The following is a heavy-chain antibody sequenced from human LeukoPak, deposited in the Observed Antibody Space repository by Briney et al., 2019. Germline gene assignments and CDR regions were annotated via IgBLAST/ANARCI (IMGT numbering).Heavy chain of an antibody. Sequence: PSETLSLTCTVSGGSIGSYYWSWIRQRPGKGLEWIGYIYKTGSTYYGPSLKSRVTMSVDTSRNQFSLKLNSVTAADTAVYYCARDVLRWGQGTLVTVSS. D-gene: IGHD3-16*01. J-gene: IGHJ4*02. V-gene: IGHV4-59*06. CDR3: ARDVLR. CDR1: GGSIGSYY. CDR2: IYKTGST.